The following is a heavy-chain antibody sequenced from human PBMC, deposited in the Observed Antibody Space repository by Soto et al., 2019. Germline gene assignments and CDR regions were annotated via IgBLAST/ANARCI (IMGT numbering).Heavy chain of an antibody. CDR2: ISIRSSYT. CDR3: ASPWAGTS. J-gene: IGHJ4*02. D-gene: IGHD3-10*01. CDR1: GFTFSDYY. V-gene: IGHV3-11*06. Sequence: QVQLVESGGGLVKPGGSLRLSCAASGFTFSDYYMTWIRQAPGRGLEWVSHISIRSSYTNYADSVKGRFTISRDNAKKSMYLQMNSLTAEDTAVYYCASPWAGTSWGQGTLVTVSS.